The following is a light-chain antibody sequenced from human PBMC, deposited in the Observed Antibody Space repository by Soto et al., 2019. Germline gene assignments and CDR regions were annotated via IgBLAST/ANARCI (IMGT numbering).Light chain of an antibody. CDR3: QQRSNWPIT. Sequence: EMVLTQSPGTLSLSPGDRATLSCRASQSVSNDYLAWYQQKPGQAPRLLIYDASNRASGTPERFSGSGSGTDFTHTISSLEPEDFAVYYCQQRSNWPITFGQGTRLEIK. CDR1: QSVSNDY. CDR2: DAS. J-gene: IGKJ5*01. V-gene: IGKV3-11*01.